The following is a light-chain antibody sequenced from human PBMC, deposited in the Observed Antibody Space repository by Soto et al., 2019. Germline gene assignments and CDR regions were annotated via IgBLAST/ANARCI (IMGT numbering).Light chain of an antibody. V-gene: IGKV3-20*01. CDR1: QSVSSSS. CDR2: GAS. J-gene: IGKJ3*01. CDR3: QQYGS. Sequence: EIVLTQSPGTLSLSPGERATLSCRASQSVSSSSLAWYQQKPGQAPRLLIYGASSRATAIPDRFSGSGSGTDFTLTISRLEPEDFAVYYCQQYGSFGPGTKVDIK.